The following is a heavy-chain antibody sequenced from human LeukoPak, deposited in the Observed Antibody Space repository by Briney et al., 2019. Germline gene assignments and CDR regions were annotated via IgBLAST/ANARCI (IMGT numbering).Heavy chain of an antibody. J-gene: IGHJ6*02. CDR2: INPNSGGT. CDR1: GYTFTGYY. Sequence: ASVKVSCKASGYTFTGYYMHWVRQAPGQGLEWMGWINPNSGGTNYAQKFQGRVTMTRDTSISTAYMELSRLRSDDTAVYYCAREAQNWNDFEYYYGMDVWGQGTTVTVSS. CDR3: AREAQNWNDFEYYYGMDV. V-gene: IGHV1-2*02. D-gene: IGHD1-1*01.